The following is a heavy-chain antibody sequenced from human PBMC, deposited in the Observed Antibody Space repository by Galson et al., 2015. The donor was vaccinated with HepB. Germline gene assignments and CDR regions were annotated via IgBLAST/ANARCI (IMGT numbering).Heavy chain of an antibody. Sequence: SLRLSCAASGFTFSNYEMNWVRQPPGKGLEWISYISIGGNIIYYADSVKGRFTISRDNANNSLYLQMNSLGAEDTALYYCARGVGVGYYGSGSYYNGVNWFDPWGQGTLVTVSS. V-gene: IGHV3-48*03. D-gene: IGHD3-10*01. CDR2: ISIGGNII. CDR3: ARGVGVGYYGSGSYYNGVNWFDP. CDR1: GFTFSNYE. J-gene: IGHJ5*02.